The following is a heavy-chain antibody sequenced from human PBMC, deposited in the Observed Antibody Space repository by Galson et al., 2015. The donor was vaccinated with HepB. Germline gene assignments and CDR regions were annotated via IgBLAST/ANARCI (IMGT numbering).Heavy chain of an antibody. CDR3: ARDYGGNSYYYYGMDV. J-gene: IGHJ6*02. CDR1: GGTFSSYA. CDR2: IIPIFGTA. V-gene: IGHV1-69*13. Sequence: SVKVSCKASGGTFSSYAISWVRQAPGQGLEWMGGIIPIFGTANYAQKFQGRVTITADESTSTAYMELSSLRSEDTAVYYCARDYGGNSYYYYGMDVWGQGTTVTVSS. D-gene: IGHD4-23*01.